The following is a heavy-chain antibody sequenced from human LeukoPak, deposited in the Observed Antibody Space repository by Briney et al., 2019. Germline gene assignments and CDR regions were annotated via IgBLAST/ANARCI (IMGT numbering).Heavy chain of an antibody. Sequence: ASVKVSCKASGGTFSSYAISWVRQAPGQGLEWMGGIILIFGTANYAQKFQGRVTITADESTSTAYMELSSLRSEDTAVYYCARERRARWLQQMSYWFDPWGQGTLVTVSS. CDR1: GGTFSSYA. J-gene: IGHJ5*02. V-gene: IGHV1-69*13. CDR3: ARERRARWLQQMSYWFDP. CDR2: IILIFGTA. D-gene: IGHD5-24*01.